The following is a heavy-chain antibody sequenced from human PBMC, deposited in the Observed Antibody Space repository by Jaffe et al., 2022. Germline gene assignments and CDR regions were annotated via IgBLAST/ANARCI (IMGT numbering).Heavy chain of an antibody. CDR2: IIPIFGTA. CDR3: ARVIGCLGMLGYCSGGSSSAFDI. CDR1: GGTFSSYA. D-gene: IGHD2-15*01. J-gene: IGHJ3*02. Sequence: QVQLVQSGAEVKKPGSSVKVSCKASGGTFSSYAISWVRQAPGQGLEWMGGIIPIFGTANYAQKFQGRVTITADESTSTAYMELSSLRSEDTAVYYCARVIGCLGMLGYCSGGSSSAFDIWGQGTMVTVSS. V-gene: IGHV1-69*01.